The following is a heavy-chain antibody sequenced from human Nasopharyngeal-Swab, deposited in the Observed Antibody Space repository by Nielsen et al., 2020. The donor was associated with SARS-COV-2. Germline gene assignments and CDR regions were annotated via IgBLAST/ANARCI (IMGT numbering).Heavy chain of an antibody. CDR2: ISYDGSKK. D-gene: IGHD3-3*01. J-gene: IGHJ6*02. V-gene: IGHV3-30*18. CDR3: ANSDFWSGYYKPHYYYYGMDV. Sequence: WIRQPPGKGLEWVAVISYDGSKKYYADSVKGRFTISRDNPKNTLYLQMNSLRAEDTAVYYCANSDFWSGYYKPHYYYYGMDVWGQGTTVTVSS.